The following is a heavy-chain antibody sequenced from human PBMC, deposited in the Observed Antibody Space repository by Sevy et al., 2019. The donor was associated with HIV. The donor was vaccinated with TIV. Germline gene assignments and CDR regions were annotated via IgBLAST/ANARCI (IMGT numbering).Heavy chain of an antibody. D-gene: IGHD7-27*01. J-gene: IGHJ3*02. CDR3: ARLTPRDEAFDM. CDR1: GFTFSSYS. CDR2: ISSSSSTI. V-gene: IGHV3-48*01. Sequence: GGSLRLSCTASGFTFSSYSMNWVRQAPGKGLEWVSYISSSSSTIYYADSVKGRFTISRDNAKNSLYLQMNSLEAEDKAVYYCARLTPRDEAFDMGGRGTGVTVS.